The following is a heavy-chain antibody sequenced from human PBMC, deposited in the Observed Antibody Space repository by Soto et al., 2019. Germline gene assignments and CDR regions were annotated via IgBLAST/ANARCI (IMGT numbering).Heavy chain of an antibody. D-gene: IGHD2-2*03. CDR1: GYTFTGYY. CDR3: ARVVNGFCSSTSCYSNNWFES. J-gene: IGHJ5*01. CDR2: INPNSGGT. Sequence: ASVKVSCKASGYTFTGYYMHWVRQAPGQGLEWMGWINPNSGGTNYAQKFQGWVTMTRDTSISTAYMELSRLRSDDTAVYYCARVVNGFCSSTSCYSNNWFESWGQGTLVTVSS. V-gene: IGHV1-2*04.